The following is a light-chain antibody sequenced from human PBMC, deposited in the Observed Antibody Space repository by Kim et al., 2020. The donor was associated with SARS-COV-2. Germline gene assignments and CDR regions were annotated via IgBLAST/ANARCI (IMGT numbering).Light chain of an antibody. J-gene: IGKJ1*01. V-gene: IGKV1-5*03. Sequence: DIQMTQSPSTLSASVGDRVTITCRASQSISSWLAWYQQKPGKAPKLLIYKASSLESGVPSRFSGSGSGTEFTLTISSLQPDDFASYYCQQYNSYRTFGQRNKVDSK. CDR3: QQYNSYRT. CDR2: KAS. CDR1: QSISSW.